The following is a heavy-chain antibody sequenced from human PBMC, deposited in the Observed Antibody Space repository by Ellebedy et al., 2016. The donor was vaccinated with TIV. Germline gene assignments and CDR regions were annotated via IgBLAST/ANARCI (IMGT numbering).Heavy chain of an antibody. D-gene: IGHD2-15*01. CDR1: GGVFNTYA. CDR2: IIPIFGTA. CDR3: ARVPGTYTYYYRSGGSPEEFFDL. J-gene: IGHJ2*01. V-gene: IGHV1-69*13. Sequence: AASVKVSCKPSGGVFNTYAFSWARQAPGQGLEWVGGIIPIFGTANYAQKFRGRLTISADESTSTAYMELSSLRSDDTAVYYCARVPGTYTYYYRSGGSPEEFFDLWGRGTLVTVSS.